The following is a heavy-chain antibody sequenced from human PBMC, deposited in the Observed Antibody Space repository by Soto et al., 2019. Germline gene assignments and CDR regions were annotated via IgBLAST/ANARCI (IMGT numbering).Heavy chain of an antibody. Sequence: PSETLSLTCTVSGGSISGYYWNWIRQTTEKGLEWIGYIYGSGTTYYNPSLKSRVTMSGDTSKNQSSLPLSSVTTADTAVYYCAKAPRNTSAYYWTWGQETLFTAPQ. CDR1: GGSISGYY. CDR3: AKAPRNTSAYYWT. CDR2: IYGSGTT. V-gene: IGHV4-59*01. J-gene: IGHJ5*02. D-gene: IGHD3-22*01.